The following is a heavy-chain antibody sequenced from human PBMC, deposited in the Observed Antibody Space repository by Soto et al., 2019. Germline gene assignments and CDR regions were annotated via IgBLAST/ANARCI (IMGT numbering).Heavy chain of an antibody. D-gene: IGHD4-17*01. Sequence: PSETLSLTCTVSGGSISSYYWSCVRQPPGKGLEWIGYIYYSGSTNYNPSLKSRVTISVDTSKNQFSLKLSPVTAADTAVYYCARRYGALFDYWGQGTLVTVSS. V-gene: IGHV4-59*08. J-gene: IGHJ4*02. CDR3: ARRYGALFDY. CDR1: GGSISSYY. CDR2: IYYSGST.